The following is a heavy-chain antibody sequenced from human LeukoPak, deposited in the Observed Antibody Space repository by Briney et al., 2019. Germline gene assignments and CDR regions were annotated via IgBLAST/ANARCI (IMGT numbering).Heavy chain of an antibody. V-gene: IGHV3-23*01. CDR1: GFTFSSYA. D-gene: IGHD2-8*01. Sequence: GGSLRLSCAASGFTFSSYAMSWVRQAPGKGLEWVSAISGSGSSTYYADSVKGRFTISRDNSKNTLYLQMNSLRAEDTAVYYCAKACTSLNYYYYYMDVWGKGTTVTVSS. J-gene: IGHJ6*03. CDR3: AKACTSLNYYYYYMDV. CDR2: ISGSGSST.